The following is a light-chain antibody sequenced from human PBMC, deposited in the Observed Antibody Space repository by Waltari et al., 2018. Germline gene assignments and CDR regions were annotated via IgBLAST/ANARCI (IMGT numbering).Light chain of an antibody. CDR2: DVT. CDR3: SSQTLDGLIL. V-gene: IGLV2-14*03. Sequence: QSALTQPASVAGSPGQSITISCSGIRRAAGASEYVSWHQHHPDKAPQLIIYDVTNRPSGVSDRFSASKSANTASLTISRLQPEDEADYFCSSQTLDGLILFGGGTRLTVL. J-gene: IGLJ2*01. CDR1: RRAAGASEY.